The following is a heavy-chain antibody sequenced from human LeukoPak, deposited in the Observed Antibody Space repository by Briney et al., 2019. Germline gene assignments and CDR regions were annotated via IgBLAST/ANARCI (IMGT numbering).Heavy chain of an antibody. CDR1: GGSISSSSYY. D-gene: IGHD3-3*01. J-gene: IGHJ4*02. CDR2: IYYSGST. V-gene: IGHV4-39*01. Sequence: SETLSVICTVSGGSISSSSYYWGWIRQPPGKGLEWIGSIYYSGSTYYNPSLKSRVTISVDTSKNQFSLKLSSVTAADTAVYYCATLPGRFLEWFESISWGQGTLVTVSS. CDR3: ATLPGRFLEWFESIS.